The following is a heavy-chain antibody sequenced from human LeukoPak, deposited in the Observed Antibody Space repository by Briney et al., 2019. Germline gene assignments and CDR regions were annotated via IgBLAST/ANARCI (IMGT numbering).Heavy chain of an antibody. CDR3: ARDCGGDCSLD. J-gene: IGHJ4*02. V-gene: IGHV3-21*01. Sequence: PGGSLRLSCAASGFTFDDYAMNWVRQAPGKGLEWVSSISSSGSYIYYADSVKGRFTISRDNAKNSLYPQMNSLRAEDTAVYYCARDCGGDCSLDWGQGTLVTVSS. D-gene: IGHD2-21*02. CDR2: ISSSGSYI. CDR1: GFTFDDYA.